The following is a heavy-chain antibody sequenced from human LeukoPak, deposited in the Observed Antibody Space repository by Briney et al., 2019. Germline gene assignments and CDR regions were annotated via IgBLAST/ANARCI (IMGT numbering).Heavy chain of an antibody. J-gene: IGHJ5*02. CDR3: ARHGPFLSWFDP. D-gene: IGHD2/OR15-2a*01. Sequence: PSETLSLTCAVYGGSFSGYYWSWIRQPPGKGLEWIGEINHSGSTNYNPSLKSRVTISVDTPQNRFSLKLSSVTAADTAVYYCARHGPFLSWFDPWGQGTLVTVSS. CDR1: GGSFSGYY. V-gene: IGHV4-34*01. CDR2: INHSGST.